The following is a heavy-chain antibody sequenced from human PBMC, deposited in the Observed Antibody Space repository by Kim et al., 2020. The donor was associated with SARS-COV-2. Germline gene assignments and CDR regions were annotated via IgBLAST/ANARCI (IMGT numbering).Heavy chain of an antibody. D-gene: IGHD3-10*01. Sequence: ASVKVSCKASGYTFTGYYMHWVRQAPGQGLEWMGWINPNSGGTNYAQKFQGWVTMTRDTSISTAYMELSRLRSDDTAVYYCARGVGEGYEWRLGGYYYYYYVMDVWGQATTVTVSS. CDR2: INPNSGGT. J-gene: IGHJ6*02. V-gene: IGHV1-2*04. CDR1: GYTFTGYY. CDR3: ARGVGEGYEWRLGGYYYYYYVMDV.